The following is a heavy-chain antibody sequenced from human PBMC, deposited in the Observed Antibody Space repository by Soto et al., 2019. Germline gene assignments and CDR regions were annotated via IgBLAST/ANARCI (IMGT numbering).Heavy chain of an antibody. V-gene: IGHV3-48*02. Sequence: EVQLVESGGGLVQPGGSLRLSCAASGFTFSSFVMNWVRQAPGKGLEWVSQISGTSSTIHYADSVKGRFTISRDNAKNTLFLQMSSLRYEYTAVYYCANGLDHSVWYSSFDSWGRGTLVTVS. D-gene: IGHD2-21*02. CDR1: GFTFSSFV. CDR2: ISGTSSTI. CDR3: ANGLDHSVWYSSFDS. J-gene: IGHJ4*02.